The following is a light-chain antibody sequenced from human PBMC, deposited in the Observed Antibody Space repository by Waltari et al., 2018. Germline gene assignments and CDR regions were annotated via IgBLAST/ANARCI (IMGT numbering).Light chain of an antibody. CDR2: ATS. Sequence: DIQMTQSPSSLSASVGDRVTITCRASQSISTYLNWYQQKPGIAPKLLIYATSSLQSGVSSRFSGSGSGTDFTLTISSLQPEGFATYYCQQSYSTLITFGQGTRLEIK. J-gene: IGKJ5*01. CDR3: QQSYSTLIT. CDR1: QSISTY. V-gene: IGKV1-39*01.